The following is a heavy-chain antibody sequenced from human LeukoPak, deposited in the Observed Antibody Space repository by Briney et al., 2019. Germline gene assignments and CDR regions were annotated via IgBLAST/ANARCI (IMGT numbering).Heavy chain of an antibody. J-gene: IGHJ4*02. V-gene: IGHV3-74*01. CDR1: GFTFSNYW. D-gene: IGHD5-12*01. Sequence: GGSLRLSCAASGFTFSNYWMHGVGQPQGKGPVGVPRIKRYGTNTSYADSVKGRFTISRDNAKNTLYLQMNGLRVEDTAVYYCAGGYSGYRSDYWGQGTLVTVSS. CDR2: IKRYGTNT. CDR3: AGGYSGYRSDY.